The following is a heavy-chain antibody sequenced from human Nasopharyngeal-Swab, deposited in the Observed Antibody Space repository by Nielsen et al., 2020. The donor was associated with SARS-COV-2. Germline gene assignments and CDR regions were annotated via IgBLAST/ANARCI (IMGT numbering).Heavy chain of an antibody. CDR3: TTDGVAGTHLSFYYYGMDV. Sequence: GESLKISCAASGFTFSNAWMSWVRQAPGKGLEWVGRIKSKTDGGTTDYAAHVKGRFTISRDDSKNTLYLQMNSLKTEDTAVYYCTTDGVAGTHLSFYYYGMDVWGQGTTVTVSS. CDR1: GFTFSNAW. CDR2: IKSKTDGGTT. J-gene: IGHJ6*02. V-gene: IGHV3-15*01. D-gene: IGHD6-19*01.